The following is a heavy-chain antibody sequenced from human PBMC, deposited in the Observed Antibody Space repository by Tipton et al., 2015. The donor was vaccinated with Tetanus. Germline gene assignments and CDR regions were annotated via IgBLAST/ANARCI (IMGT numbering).Heavy chain of an antibody. V-gene: IGHV4-34*09. CDR2: INQRGT. Sequence: TLSLTCAVYGGSSSSFYWSWIRQPQGGGLEWIGEINQRGTSYNPSLKSRATISVDTATNHFSLNLTSVTAADAAVYYCARDQGGGRVARLNWFDPWGPGTLVTVSS. CDR1: GGSSSSFY. D-gene: IGHD3-16*01. J-gene: IGHJ5*02. CDR3: ARDQGGGRVARLNWFDP.